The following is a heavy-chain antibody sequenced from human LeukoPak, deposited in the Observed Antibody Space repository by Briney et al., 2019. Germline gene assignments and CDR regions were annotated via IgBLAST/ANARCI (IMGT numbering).Heavy chain of an antibody. Sequence: GGTLRLSCAASGFTFSNYGMSWVRQAPGKGLEWVSVISGSGDHTYYADSVRGRFTISRDNFKNTLYLQMNSLRTEDTAVYYCANGAAAGTPTIGDYWGQGTLVTVSS. D-gene: IGHD6-13*01. J-gene: IGHJ4*02. CDR1: GFTFSNYG. V-gene: IGHV3-23*01. CDR3: ANGAAAGTPTIGDY. CDR2: ISGSGDHT.